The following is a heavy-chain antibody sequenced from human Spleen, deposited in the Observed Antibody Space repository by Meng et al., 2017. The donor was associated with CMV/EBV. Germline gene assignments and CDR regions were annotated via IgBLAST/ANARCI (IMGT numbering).Heavy chain of an antibody. Sequence: HVQLPHSVPALVTPSPTLSPTCAISGASASSTRASWNWIRQSPSRGLEWLGRTYYRSKLYNDYAVSVKSRITINPDTSKNQFSLQLNSVTPEDTAVYYCARDRGIAAEGSFDPWGQGTLVTVSS. CDR3: ARDRGIAAEGSFDP. D-gene: IGHD6-13*01. CDR2: TYYRSKLYN. J-gene: IGHJ5*02. CDR1: GASASSTRAS. V-gene: IGHV6-1*01.